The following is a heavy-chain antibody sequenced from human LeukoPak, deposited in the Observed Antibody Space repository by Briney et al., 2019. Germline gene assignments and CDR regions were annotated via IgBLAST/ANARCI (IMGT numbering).Heavy chain of an antibody. J-gene: IGHJ4*02. D-gene: IGHD2-15*01. CDR2: IWYDGSNK. CDR3: ARVNCSGGSCYHDY. Sequence: GSLRLSCAASGFTFSSYGMHWVRQAPGKGLEWVAVIWYDGSNKYYADSVKSRFTISRDNSKNTLYLQMNSLRAEDTAVYYCARVNCSGGSCYHDYWGQGTLVTVSS. CDR1: GFTFSSYG. V-gene: IGHV3-33*01.